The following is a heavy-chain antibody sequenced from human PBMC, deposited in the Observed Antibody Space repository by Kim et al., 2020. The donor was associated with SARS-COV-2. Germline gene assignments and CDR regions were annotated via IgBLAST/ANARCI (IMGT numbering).Heavy chain of an antibody. CDR2: INHSGRT. V-gene: IGHV4-34*01. J-gene: IGHJ2*01. D-gene: IGHD3-10*01. CDR3: ARRLSNTSGWGSHYCDL. CDR1: GRSFSGYY. Sequence: SETLSLTCAVYGRSFSGYYWSWIRQPPGKGLEWIGEINHSGRTNYHPSLKSRVTISVDTSKNQFSLKLTSVTAADAALYFCARRLSNTSGWGSHYCDLWG.